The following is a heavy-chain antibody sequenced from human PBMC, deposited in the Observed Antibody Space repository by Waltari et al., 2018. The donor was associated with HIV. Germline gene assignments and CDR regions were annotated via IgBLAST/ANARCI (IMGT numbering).Heavy chain of an antibody. CDR1: GGSFSGYY. V-gene: IGHV4-34*01. J-gene: IGHJ5*02. Sequence: QVQLQQWGAGLLKPSETLSLTCAVYGGSFSGYYWSWIRQPPGKGLEWIGEINQSGSTNYNPSLKIRVTISVDTSKNHFSLKLSSVTAADTAVYYCARGIAAAGRNWFDPWGQGTLVTVSS. CDR2: INQSGST. D-gene: IGHD6-13*01. CDR3: ARGIAAAGRNWFDP.